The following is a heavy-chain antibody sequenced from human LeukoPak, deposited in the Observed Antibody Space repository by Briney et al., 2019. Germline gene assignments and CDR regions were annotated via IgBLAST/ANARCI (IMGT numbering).Heavy chain of an antibody. Sequence: GGSLRLSCAASGFTFTTYWMHWVRHAPGKGLVWVSRIKSDGSTNYADSVKGRFTISRDNAKNTVSLQMNRLRPEDTGVDYCAKATAENGGYKPEYFRHWGQGTLVTVSS. V-gene: IGHV3-74*01. J-gene: IGHJ1*01. D-gene: IGHD3-10*01. CDR2: IKSDGST. CDR1: GFTFTTYW. CDR3: AKATAENGGYKPEYFRH.